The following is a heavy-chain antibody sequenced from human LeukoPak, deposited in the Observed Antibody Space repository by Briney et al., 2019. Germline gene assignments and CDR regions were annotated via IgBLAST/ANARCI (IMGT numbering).Heavy chain of an antibody. CDR2: IKSIPDGGTT. J-gene: IGHJ2*01. CDR3: TTVGVRYWYFDL. V-gene: IGHV3-15*01. D-gene: IGHD2-8*01. CDR1: GFTFTDAW. Sequence: TGGSLRLSCAASGFTFTDAWMSWVRQAPGKGLEWVGRIKSIPDGGTTDFSPPVKGRFTISRDDSKNTLYLQMNSQKTEDTAVYYCTTVGVRYWYFDLWGRGTLVTVSS.